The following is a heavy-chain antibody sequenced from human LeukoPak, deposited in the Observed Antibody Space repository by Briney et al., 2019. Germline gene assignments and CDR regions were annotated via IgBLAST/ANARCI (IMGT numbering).Heavy chain of an antibody. Sequence: ASVKVSCKASGYTFTGYYMHWVRQALGQGLEWMGWINPNSGGTNYAQKFQGRVTMTRDTSISTAYMELSGLRSDDTAVYYCARNGYYDFWSGPNPRDLFDPWGQGTLVTVSS. V-gene: IGHV1-2*02. D-gene: IGHD3-3*01. CDR3: ARNGYYDFWSGPNPRDLFDP. J-gene: IGHJ5*02. CDR2: INPNSGGT. CDR1: GYTFTGYY.